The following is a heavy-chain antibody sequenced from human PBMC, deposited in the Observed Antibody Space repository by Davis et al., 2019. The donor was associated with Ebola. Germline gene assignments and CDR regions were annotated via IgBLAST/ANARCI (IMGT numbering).Heavy chain of an antibody. CDR3: AHRRYYDSSGYYLLTMGEFDY. J-gene: IGHJ4*02. Sequence: SGPTLVKPTQTLTLTCTFSGFPLSTSGVGVGWIRQPPGKALEWLALIYWDDDKRYSPSLKSRLTITKDTSKNQVVLTMTNMDPVDTATYYCAHRRYYDSSGYYLLTMGEFDYWGQGTLVTVSS. CDR1: GFPLSTSGVG. V-gene: IGHV2-5*02. D-gene: IGHD3-22*01. CDR2: IYWDDDK.